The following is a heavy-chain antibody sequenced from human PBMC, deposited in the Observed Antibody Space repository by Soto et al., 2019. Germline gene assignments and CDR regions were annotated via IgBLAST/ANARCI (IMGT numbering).Heavy chain of an antibody. V-gene: IGHV3-23*01. J-gene: IGHJ5*02. CDR3: AKFHRVTGSSFDH. CDR1: GFTFSSYV. D-gene: IGHD1-26*01. Sequence: GGSLRLFCAASGFTFSSYVMSWVRQAPGKWVAWVSTVSDNGRNTYYAASVKGRFTISRDNSKNTLYVQMNSLRPEDTAVYYCAKFHRVTGSSFDHWGQGTQVTVS. CDR2: VSDNGRNT.